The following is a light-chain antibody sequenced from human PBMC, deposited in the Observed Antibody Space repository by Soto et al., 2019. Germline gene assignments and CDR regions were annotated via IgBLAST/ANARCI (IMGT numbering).Light chain of an antibody. J-gene: IGLJ3*02. CDR1: SSDVGGYKY. Sequence: QSALTQPPSASGSPGQSVTISCTGTSSDVGGYKYVSWYQQHPGKAPKPLIYEVSKRPSGVPDRFSGSKSGNTASLTVSGLQAAGEADYYCRSYAVSYNWVFGSGTKLTVL. CDR2: EVS. V-gene: IGLV2-8*01. CDR3: RSYAVSYNWV.